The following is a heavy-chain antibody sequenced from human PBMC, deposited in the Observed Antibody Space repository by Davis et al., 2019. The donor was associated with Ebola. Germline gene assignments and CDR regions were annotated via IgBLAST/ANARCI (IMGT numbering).Heavy chain of an antibody. CDR1: GFTFSSYS. V-gene: IGHV3-21*01. D-gene: IGHD3-22*01. CDR2: ISSSSSYI. CDR3: ARVVTMIVVT. J-gene: IGHJ4*02. Sequence: GESLKISCAASGFTFSSYSMNWARQAPGKGLEWVSSISSSSSYIYYADSVKGRFTISRDNAKNSLYLQMNSLRAEDTAVYYCARVVTMIVVTWGQGTLVTVSS.